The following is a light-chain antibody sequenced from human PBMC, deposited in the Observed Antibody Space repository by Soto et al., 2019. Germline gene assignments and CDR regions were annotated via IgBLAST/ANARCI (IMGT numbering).Light chain of an antibody. J-gene: IGKJ4*01. CDR3: QQLRLYPST. Sequence: IQFTQSPSSRSASWVDIVTITFLASQDIAIYLAWYHQKPWEAPKLLIYAASTLYGGVPSRFSGSGSGTDFALTITSLQAEDFATYYCQQLRLYPSTFGGGTQVDIK. CDR1: QDIAIY. V-gene: IGKV1-9*01. CDR2: AAS.